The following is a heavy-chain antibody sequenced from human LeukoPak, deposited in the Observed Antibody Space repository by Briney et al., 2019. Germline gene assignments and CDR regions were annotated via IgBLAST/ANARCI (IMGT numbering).Heavy chain of an antibody. J-gene: IGHJ4*02. V-gene: IGHV3-21*01. CDR2: ISSSSSYI. CDR3: ARVMITFGGVIYYFDY. Sequence: GGSLRLSCAASGSTFSSYSMNWVRQAPGKGLEWVSSISSSSSYIYYADSVKGRFTISRDNAKNSLYLQMNSLRAEDTAVYYCARVMITFGGVIYYFDYWGQGTLVTVSS. D-gene: IGHD3-16*02. CDR1: GSTFSSYS.